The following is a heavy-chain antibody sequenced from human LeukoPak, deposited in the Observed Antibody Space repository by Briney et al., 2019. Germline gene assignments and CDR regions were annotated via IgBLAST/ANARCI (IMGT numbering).Heavy chain of an antibody. CDR1: GFTFGDYV. J-gene: IGHJ4*02. Sequence: PGRPLRLSCTASGFTFGDYVMSWVRQAPGKGLEWVGFIRSKAYGGTTEYAASVKGRFTISRDDSKSIAYLQMNSLKTEDTAVYYCTRGKYYDFWSGYYPDYWGQGTLVTVSS. CDR2: IRSKAYGGTT. V-gene: IGHV3-49*04. D-gene: IGHD3-3*01. CDR3: TRGKYYDFWSGYYPDY.